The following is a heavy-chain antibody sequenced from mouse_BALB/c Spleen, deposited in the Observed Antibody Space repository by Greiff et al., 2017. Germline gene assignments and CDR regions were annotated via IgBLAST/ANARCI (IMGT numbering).Heavy chain of an antibody. V-gene: IGHV5-6*01. J-gene: IGHJ2*01. CDR3: ARQAITTVVADFDY. Sequence: DVQLVESGGDLVKPGGSLKLSCAASGFTFSSYGMSWVRQTPDKRLEWVATISSGGSYTYYPDSVKGRFTISRDNAKNTLYLQMSSLKSEDTAMYYCARQAITTVVADFDYWGQGTTLTVFS. CDR1: GFTFSSYG. CDR2: ISSGGSYT. D-gene: IGHD1-1*01.